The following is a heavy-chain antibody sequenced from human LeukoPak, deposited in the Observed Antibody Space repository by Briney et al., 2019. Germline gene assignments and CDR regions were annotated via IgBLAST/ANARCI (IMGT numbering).Heavy chain of an antibody. CDR2: IRYDGSDK. V-gene: IGHV3-30*02. CDR3: ARGLLMSWSPFDY. D-gene: IGHD6-13*01. J-gene: IGHJ4*02. CDR1: GFIFTDYG. Sequence: PGGSLRLSCAASGFIFTDYGMHWVRQAPGKGLEWLTFIRYDGSDKYYADSVKGRFTISRDNSKNTLYLQMNSLTSADTAVYYCARGLLMSWSPFDYWGQGTLVTVSS.